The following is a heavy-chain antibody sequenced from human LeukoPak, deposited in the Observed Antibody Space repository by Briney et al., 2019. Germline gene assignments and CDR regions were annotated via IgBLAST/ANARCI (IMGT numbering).Heavy chain of an antibody. Sequence: PGGSLRLSCAASGFTFSSYSMNWVRQAQGQGLEWVSSISSSSSYIYYADSVKGRFTISRDNAKNSLYLQMNSLRAEDTAVYYCARDPPIAARGAFDIWGQGTMVTVSS. D-gene: IGHD6-13*01. CDR1: GFTFSSYS. V-gene: IGHV3-21*01. CDR2: ISSSSSYI. J-gene: IGHJ3*02. CDR3: ARDPPIAARGAFDI.